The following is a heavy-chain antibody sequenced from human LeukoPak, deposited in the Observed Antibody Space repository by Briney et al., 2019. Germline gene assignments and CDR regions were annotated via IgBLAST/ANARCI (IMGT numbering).Heavy chain of an antibody. CDR1: GGSISSSNW. CDR2: IYHSGST. CDR3: ASLGLRLGELSSYYFDY. V-gene: IGHV4-4*02. Sequence: SETLPLTCAVSGGSISSSNWWSWVRQPPGKGLEWIGEIYHSGSTNYNPSLKSRVTISVDKSKNQFSLKLSSVTAADTAVYYCASLGLRLGELSSYYFDYWGQGTLVTVSS. J-gene: IGHJ4*02. D-gene: IGHD3-16*02.